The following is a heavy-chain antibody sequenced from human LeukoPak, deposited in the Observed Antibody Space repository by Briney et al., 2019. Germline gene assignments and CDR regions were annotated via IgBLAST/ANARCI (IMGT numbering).Heavy chain of an antibody. J-gene: IGHJ6*02. V-gene: IGHV5-51*01. Sequence: GESLQISCKGSGYSFTSYWIGWVRPMPGKGLEWMGIIYPGDSDTRYSPSFQGQVTISAGKSISTAYLQWSSLKASDTAMYYCARTYSNYHYYYGMDVWGQGTTVTVSS. CDR1: GYSFTSYW. CDR2: IYPGDSDT. CDR3: ARTYSNYHYYYGMDV. D-gene: IGHD4-4*01.